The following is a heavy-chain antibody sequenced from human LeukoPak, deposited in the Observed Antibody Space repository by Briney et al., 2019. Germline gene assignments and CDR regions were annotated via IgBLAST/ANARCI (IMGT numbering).Heavy chain of an antibody. CDR2: IYSGGST. Sequence: GGSLRLSCAASGFTVSSNYMSWVRQAPGKGLEWVSVIYSGGSTYYADSVKGRFTISRDNSKNTLYLQMGSLRAEDMAVYYCARDGTVVAASTYYYYGMDVWGQGTTVTVSS. V-gene: IGHV3-66*01. D-gene: IGHD2-15*01. CDR1: GFTVSSNY. CDR3: ARDGTVVAASTYYYYGMDV. J-gene: IGHJ6*02.